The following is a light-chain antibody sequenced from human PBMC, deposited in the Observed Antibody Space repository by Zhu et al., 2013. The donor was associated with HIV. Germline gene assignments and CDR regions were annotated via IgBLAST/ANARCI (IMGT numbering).Light chain of an antibody. J-gene: IGLJ2*01. CDR3: SSYTSRGTVI. CDR2: DVS. CDR1: SSDVGGYNF. V-gene: IGLV2-14*03. Sequence: QSALTQPASVSGSPGQSITISCPGTSSDVGGYNFVSWYQHHPGKAPKLMIYDVSQRPSGVPDRFSGSKSGNTASLTISGLQAEDEADYFCSSYTSRGTVIFGGGTKLTVL.